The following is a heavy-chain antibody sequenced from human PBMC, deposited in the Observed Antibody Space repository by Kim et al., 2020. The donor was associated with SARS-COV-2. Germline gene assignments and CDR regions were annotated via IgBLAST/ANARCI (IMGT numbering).Heavy chain of an antibody. CDR2: IKQDGSEK. V-gene: IGHV3-7*01. J-gene: IGHJ4*02. Sequence: GGSLRLSCAASGFTFSSYWMSWVRQAPGKGLEWVANIKQDGSEKYYVDSVKGRFTISRDNAKNSLYLQMNSLRAEDTAVYYCARVKRHHDFWSGYYSLPTYFDYWGQGTLVTVSS. CDR3: ARVKRHHDFWSGYYSLPTYFDY. D-gene: IGHD3-3*01. CDR1: GFTFSSYW.